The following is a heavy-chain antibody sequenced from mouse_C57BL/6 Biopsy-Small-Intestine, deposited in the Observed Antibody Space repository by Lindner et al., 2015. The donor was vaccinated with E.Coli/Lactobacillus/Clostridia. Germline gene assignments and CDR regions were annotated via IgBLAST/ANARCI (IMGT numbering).Heavy chain of an antibody. Sequence: VQLQESGAELVRPGASVKLSCTASGFNIKDDYMHWVKQRPEQGLEWIGRIDPANGNTKYAPKFQDKATITADTSSNTACLQLSSLTSEGTAVYYCASVYYGNLYFDCWGQGTTLTVSS. CDR2: IDPANGNT. CDR3: ASVYYGNLYFDC. D-gene: IGHD2-1*01. V-gene: IGHV14-3*01. CDR1: GFNIKDDY. J-gene: IGHJ2*01.